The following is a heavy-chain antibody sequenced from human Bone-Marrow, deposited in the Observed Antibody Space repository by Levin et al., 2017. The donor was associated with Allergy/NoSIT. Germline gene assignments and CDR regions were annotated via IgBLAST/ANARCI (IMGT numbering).Heavy chain of an antibody. CDR2: INSDGSIT. V-gene: IGHV3-74*01. CDR3: ARREGECSGGTCYFDY. CDR1: GFTFSGYW. J-gene: IGHJ4*02. Sequence: GGSLRLSCAASGFTFSGYWMHWVRQVPGKGLIWVSRINSDGSITTYADSVKGRFSISRDNAKNTLFLQMNSLRPEETAVYYCARREGECSGGTCYFDYWGQGSLVTVSS. D-gene: IGHD2-15*01.